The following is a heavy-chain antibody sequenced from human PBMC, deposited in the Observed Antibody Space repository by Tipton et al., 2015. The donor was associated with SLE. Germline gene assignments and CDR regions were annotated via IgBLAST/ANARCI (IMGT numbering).Heavy chain of an antibody. V-gene: IGHV4-59*01. CDR1: GGSISNYY. J-gene: IGHJ2*01. Sequence: TLSLTCTVSGGSISNYYWSWIRQPPGKGLEWIGYIYYSGTTNYNPSLKSRVTISVDTSKNQFSLKLSSVTAADSAVYCCARGSVWNSDWYFDLWGRGTLV. CDR2: IYYSGTT. CDR3: ARGSVWNSDWYFDL. D-gene: IGHD6-19*01.